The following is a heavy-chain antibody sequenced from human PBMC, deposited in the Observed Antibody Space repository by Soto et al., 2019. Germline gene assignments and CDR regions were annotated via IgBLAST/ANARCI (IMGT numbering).Heavy chain of an antibody. V-gene: IGHV3-21*01. Sequence: PGGSLRLSCAASGFTFSSYSMDWVRQAPGKGLEWVSSISSSSSYVYYADSVKGRFTISRDNAKNSLYLQMNSLRAEDTAVYYCARGGQLEPFDYWGQGTLVTVSS. CDR2: ISSSSSYV. CDR1: GFTFSSYS. D-gene: IGHD1-1*01. CDR3: ARGGQLEPFDY. J-gene: IGHJ4*02.